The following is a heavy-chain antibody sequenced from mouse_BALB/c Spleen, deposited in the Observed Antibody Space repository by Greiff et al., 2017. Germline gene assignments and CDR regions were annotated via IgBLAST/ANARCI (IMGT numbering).Heavy chain of an antibody. CDR2: ISSGSSTI. CDR3: AREYYGSAMDY. V-gene: IGHV5-17*02. D-gene: IGHD1-1*01. CDR1: GFTFSSFG. J-gene: IGHJ4*01. Sequence: EVQLVESGGGLVQPGGSRKLSCAASGFTFSSFGMHWVRQAPEKGLEWVAYISSGSSTIYYADTVKGRFTISRDNPKNTLYLQMTSLRSEDTAMYYCAREYYGSAMDYWGQGTSVSVSS.